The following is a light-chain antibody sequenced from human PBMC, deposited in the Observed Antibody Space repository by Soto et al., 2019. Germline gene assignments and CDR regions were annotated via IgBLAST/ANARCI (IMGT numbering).Light chain of an antibody. CDR2: DAS. J-gene: IGKJ5*01. V-gene: IGKV3-11*01. Sequence: EIVLTQSPATLSLSLGERATLSCRASQTVSTYLAWYQQKPGQAPRLLIYDASNMATGIPARFSGSGSGTDFTLTISSLEPEDFAVYYCQQRNNWPPITFGQGTKLEIK. CDR3: QQRNNWPPIT. CDR1: QTVSTY.